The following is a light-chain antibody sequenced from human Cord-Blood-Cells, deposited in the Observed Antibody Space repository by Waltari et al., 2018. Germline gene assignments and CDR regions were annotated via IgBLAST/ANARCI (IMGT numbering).Light chain of an antibody. J-gene: IGKJ4*01. V-gene: IGKV3D-20*01. Sequence: EIVLTQSPATLSLSPGERATLSCGASQSVSSSYLAWYQRKPGLAPSLLIYDASSRATGIPDRFSGSGSETDFTLTISRLEPGDFAVYYCQQYGSSPVTFGGGTKVEIK. CDR3: QQYGSSPVT. CDR2: DAS. CDR1: QSVSSSY.